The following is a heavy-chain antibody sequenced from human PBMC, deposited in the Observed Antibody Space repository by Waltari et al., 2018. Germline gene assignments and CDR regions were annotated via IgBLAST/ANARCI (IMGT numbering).Heavy chain of an antibody. V-gene: IGHV1-2*02. CDR1: GYTFTGYY. D-gene: IGHD1-7*01. CDR2: INPNSGST. CDR3: ARDQSRFRNYGMGY. Sequence: QVQLVQSGAEVKKPGASVKVSCKASGYTFTGYYMHWVRQAPGQGLEWMGWINPNSGSTNYAQKFQGRVTMTRDTSISTAYMELSRLRSDDTAVYYCARDQSRFRNYGMGYWGQGTLVTVSS. J-gene: IGHJ4*02.